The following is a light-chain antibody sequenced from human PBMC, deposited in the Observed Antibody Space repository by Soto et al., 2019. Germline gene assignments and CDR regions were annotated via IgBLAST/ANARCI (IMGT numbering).Light chain of an antibody. V-gene: IGLV2-14*01. Sequence: QSALTQPASVSGSPGQSITISCTGTSSDIGSSDYVSWYQQHPGKAPKLMIYEVNYRPSGVSNRFSGSKSGNTASLTISGLQAEDEADYYCISYTTSTTLVFGGGTKLTVL. CDR3: ISYTTSTTLV. J-gene: IGLJ3*02. CDR1: SSDIGSSDY. CDR2: EVN.